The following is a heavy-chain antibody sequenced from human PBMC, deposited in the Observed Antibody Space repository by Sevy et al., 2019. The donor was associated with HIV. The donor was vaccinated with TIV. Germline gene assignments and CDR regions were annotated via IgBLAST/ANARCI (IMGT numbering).Heavy chain of an antibody. V-gene: IGHV1-18*04. CDR2: ISAYNGNT. J-gene: IGHJ6*03. Sequence: ASVKVSCKASGYTFTSYGISWVRQAPGQGLEWMRWISAYNGNTNYAQKLQGRVTMTTDTSTSTAYMELRSLRSDDTAVYYCARLNYGDPYYYYYYMDVWGKGTTVTVSS. CDR1: GYTFTSYG. CDR3: ARLNYGDPYYYYYYMDV. D-gene: IGHD4-17*01.